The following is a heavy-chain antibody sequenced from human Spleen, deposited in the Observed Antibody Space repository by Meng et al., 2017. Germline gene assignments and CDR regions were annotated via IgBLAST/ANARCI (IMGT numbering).Heavy chain of an antibody. V-gene: IGHV1-2*06. D-gene: IGHD4-17*01. Sequence: VQLVQAGAEVKKPGASVKVSCQASGNIFTAHYVHWVRQAPGEGLEWMGRINPNSGATNYAQKFQDRVTMSRDTSITTVYMELSRLRSEDTAVYYCARGGGYGDYYFDYWGQGTLVTVSS. J-gene: IGHJ4*02. CDR3: ARGGGYGDYYFDY. CDR1: GNIFTAHY. CDR2: INPNSGAT.